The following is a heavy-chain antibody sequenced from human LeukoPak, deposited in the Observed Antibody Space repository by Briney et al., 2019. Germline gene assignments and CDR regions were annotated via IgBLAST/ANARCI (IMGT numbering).Heavy chain of an antibody. D-gene: IGHD5-18*01. CDR3: ARLTRGYSYGYHY. V-gene: IGHV4-39*01. Sequence: SETLSLTCTVSGGSISSSSYYWGWIRQPPGKGLEWIGSSYYSGSTYYNPSLKSRVTISVDTSKNQFSLKLSSVTAADTAVYYCARLTRGYSYGYHYWGQGTLVTVSS. CDR2: SYYSGST. CDR1: GGSISSSSYY. J-gene: IGHJ4*02.